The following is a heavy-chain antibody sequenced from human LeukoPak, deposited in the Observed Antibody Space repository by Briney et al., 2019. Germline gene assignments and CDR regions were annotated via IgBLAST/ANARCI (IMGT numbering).Heavy chain of an antibody. J-gene: IGHJ4*02. CDR2: IYRDDTT. CDR1: GLTVSTNY. Sequence: GGSLRLSCAASGLTVSTNYMSWVRQAPGKGLEWVSVIYRDDTTYYADSVKGRFTISRDNSKNTLYLQMNSLRAEDTAVYFCARAAYDSGSYIVNHDYWGQGTLVTVSS. V-gene: IGHV3-53*01. CDR3: ARAAYDSGSYIVNHDY. D-gene: IGHD3-22*01.